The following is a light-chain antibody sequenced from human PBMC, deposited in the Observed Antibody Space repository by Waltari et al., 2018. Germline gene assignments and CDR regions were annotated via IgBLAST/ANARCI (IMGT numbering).Light chain of an antibody. CDR3: CSYAGTYTVRV. Sequence: QSALTQPRPVSGSPGQSVTISCTGTSSDVGAYNHVSWYQQHPGKAPKLMIYGVSKPPSEVPDRFSGSKSGDTASLTISGLQAEDEGDYYCCSYAGTYTVRVFGGGTKVTVL. CDR2: GVS. CDR1: SSDVGAYNH. V-gene: IGLV2-11*01. J-gene: IGLJ3*02.